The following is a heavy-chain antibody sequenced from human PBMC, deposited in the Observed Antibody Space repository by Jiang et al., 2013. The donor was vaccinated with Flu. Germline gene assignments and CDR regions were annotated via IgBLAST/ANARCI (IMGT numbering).Heavy chain of an antibody. Sequence: TKYSQKFQGRVTITRDTSATTVYMELSTLRSEDTAVYYCARADCSSIRCDVLHHWGQGTLVTASP. J-gene: IGHJ1*01. D-gene: IGHD2-2*01. CDR3: ARADCSSIRCDVLHH. V-gene: IGHV1-3*01. CDR2: T.